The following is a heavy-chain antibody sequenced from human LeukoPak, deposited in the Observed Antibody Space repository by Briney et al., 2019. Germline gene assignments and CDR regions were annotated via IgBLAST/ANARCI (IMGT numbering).Heavy chain of an antibody. Sequence: GGSLRLSCAASGFTFSSYAMHWVRQAPGKGLEWVAVISYDGSNKYYADSVKGRFTISRDNSRNTLYLQMNSLRAEDTAVYYCAREDGYCSGGSCYGVDYWGQGTLVTVSS. CDR2: ISYDGSNK. V-gene: IGHV3-30-3*01. D-gene: IGHD2-15*01. J-gene: IGHJ4*02. CDR1: GFTFSSYA. CDR3: AREDGYCSGGSCYGVDY.